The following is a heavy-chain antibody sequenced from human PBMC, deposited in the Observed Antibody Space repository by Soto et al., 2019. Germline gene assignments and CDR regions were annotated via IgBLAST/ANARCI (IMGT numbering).Heavy chain of an antibody. V-gene: IGHV4-39*01. J-gene: IGHJ6*02. CDR1: GGSISSSSYY. CDR3: ARHNPRLWFGDLYSSSTGMDA. CDR2: IYYSGST. D-gene: IGHD3-10*01. Sequence: SETLSLTCTISGGSISSSSYYWGWIRKPPGKGLEWIGSIYYSGSTYYNPSLKSRVTISVDTSKNQFSLKLSSVTAADTAVYYCARHNPRLWFGDLYSSSTGMDAWGQETTLTISS.